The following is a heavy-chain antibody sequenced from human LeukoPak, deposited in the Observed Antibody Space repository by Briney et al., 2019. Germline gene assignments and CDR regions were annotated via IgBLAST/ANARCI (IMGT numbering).Heavy chain of an antibody. Sequence: ASVKVSCKASGYTFTSYDINWVRQATGQGREWMGWMNPNSGNTGYAQKFQGRVTMTRNTSISTAYMELSSLRSEDTAVYYCARGVGYYDFWSGKYNWFDPWGQGTLVTVSS. CDR2: MNPNSGNT. V-gene: IGHV1-8*01. CDR3: ARGVGYYDFWSGKYNWFDP. J-gene: IGHJ5*02. D-gene: IGHD3-3*01. CDR1: GYTFTSYD.